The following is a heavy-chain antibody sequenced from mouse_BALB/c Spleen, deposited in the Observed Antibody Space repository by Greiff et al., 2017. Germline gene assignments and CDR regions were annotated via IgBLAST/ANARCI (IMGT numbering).Heavy chain of an antibody. Sequence: QVQLQQSGAELARPGASVKLSCKASGYTFTSYWMQWVKQRPGQGLEWIGAIYPGDGDTRYTQKFKGKATLTADKSSSTAYMQLSSLASEDSAVYYCARSAGYSWYFDVWGAGTTVTVSS. CDR1: GYTFTSYW. V-gene: IGHV1-87*01. CDR2: IYPGDGDT. CDR3: ARSAGYSWYFDV. J-gene: IGHJ1*01. D-gene: IGHD1-2*01.